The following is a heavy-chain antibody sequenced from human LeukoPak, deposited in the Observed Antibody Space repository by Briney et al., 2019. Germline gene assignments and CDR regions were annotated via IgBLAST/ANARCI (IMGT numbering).Heavy chain of an antibody. D-gene: IGHD3-22*01. J-gene: IGHJ3*02. Sequence: GGSLRLSCAASGFTFSNYDMHWVRQATGKGLEWVSGITTAGDPYYAGSAKGRFTISRENAENSLYLQMNSLTAGDTAVYYCARDSASIGHNDAFDIWGQGTMVTVSS. V-gene: IGHV3-13*05. CDR1: GFTFSNYD. CDR3: ARDSASIGHNDAFDI. CDR2: ITTAGDP.